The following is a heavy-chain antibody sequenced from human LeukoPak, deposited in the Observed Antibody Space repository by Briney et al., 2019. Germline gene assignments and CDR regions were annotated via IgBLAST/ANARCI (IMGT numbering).Heavy chain of an antibody. D-gene: IGHD2-15*01. J-gene: IGHJ4*02. CDR3: AKGGSGYCSGGSCYPLDY. CDR2: ISGSGGST. Sequence: PGGSLRLSCAASGFTFSSYAMSWVRQAPGKGLEWVSAISGSGGSTYYADSVKGRFTISRDNSKNTLYLQMNSLRAEDTAVYYCAKGGSGYCSGGSCYPLDYWGQGTLVTVSS. CDR1: GFTFSSYA. V-gene: IGHV3-23*01.